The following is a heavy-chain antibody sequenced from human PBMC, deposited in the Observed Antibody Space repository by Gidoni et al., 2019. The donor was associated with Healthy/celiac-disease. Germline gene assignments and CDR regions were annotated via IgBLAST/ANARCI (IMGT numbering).Heavy chain of an antibody. CDR1: GGSISSGDYY. D-gene: IGHD2-2*01. J-gene: IGHJ2*01. V-gene: IGHV4-30-4*01. Sequence: VQLQESGPGLVKPSQTLSLTCTVSGGSISSGDYYWSWLRQPPGKGLEWIGYIYYSGSTYYNPSLKSRVTISVDTSKNQFSLKLSSVTAADTAVYYCARDRVIGWDQLLSSGSEYWYFDLWGRGTLVTVSS. CDR3: ARDRVIGWDQLLSSGSEYWYFDL. CDR2: IYYSGST.